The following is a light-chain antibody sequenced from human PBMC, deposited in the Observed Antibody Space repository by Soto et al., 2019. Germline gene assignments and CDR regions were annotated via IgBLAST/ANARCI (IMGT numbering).Light chain of an antibody. CDR3: PQAGST. Sequence: EIVLTQSPGTLSLSPGERATLSCRASQSVSSSYLAWYQQKPGQAPRLLIYGASSRATGIPDRFSGSGSGTDFTLTISRLEPEDFAVYYCPQAGSTFGGGTKVEIK. J-gene: IGKJ4*01. CDR2: GAS. CDR1: QSVSSSY. V-gene: IGKV3-20*01.